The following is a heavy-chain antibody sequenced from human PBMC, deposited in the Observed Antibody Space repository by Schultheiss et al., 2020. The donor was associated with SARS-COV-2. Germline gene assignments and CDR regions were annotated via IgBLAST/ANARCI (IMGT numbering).Heavy chain of an antibody. CDR2: INHSGST. CDR1: GGSFSGYY. D-gene: IGHD4-17*01. V-gene: IGHV4-34*01. J-gene: IGHJ4*02. Sequence: SETLSLTCAVYGGSFSGYYWNWIRQPPGKGLEWIGEINHSGSTDYNPSLKSRVTMSTDTSKNQFSLKLSSVTAADTAVYYCASEYDYGDYGPFNYWGQGTLVTVSS. CDR3: ASEYDYGDYGPFNY.